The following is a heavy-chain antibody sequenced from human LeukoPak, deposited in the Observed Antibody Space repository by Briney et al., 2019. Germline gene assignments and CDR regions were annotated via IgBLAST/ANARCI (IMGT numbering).Heavy chain of an antibody. CDR1: GGSFSGYY. J-gene: IGHJ4*02. Sequence: SETLSLTCAVYGGSFSGYYWSWIRQPPGRGLEWIGEINHSGSTNYNPSLKSRVTISVDTSKNQFSLKLSSVTAADTAVYYCAREHTGFDYWGQGTLVTVSS. V-gene: IGHV4-34*01. D-gene: IGHD1-14*01. CDR3: AREHTGFDY. CDR2: INHSGST.